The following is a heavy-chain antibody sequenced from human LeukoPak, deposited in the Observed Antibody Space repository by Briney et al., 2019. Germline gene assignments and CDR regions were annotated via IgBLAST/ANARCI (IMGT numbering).Heavy chain of an antibody. J-gene: IGHJ4*02. CDR2: ISSSSSYI. V-gene: IGHV3-21*01. CDR3: ARDDYGDFYFDY. D-gene: IGHD4-17*01. Sequence: GGYLRLSCAASGFTFSSYSMNWVRQAPGQGLEWVSSISSSSSYIYHEDTVKGRFTISRDNAKDSLYLQMNSLRAEDTAVYYCARDDYGDFYFDYWGQGTLVTVSS. CDR1: GFTFSSYS.